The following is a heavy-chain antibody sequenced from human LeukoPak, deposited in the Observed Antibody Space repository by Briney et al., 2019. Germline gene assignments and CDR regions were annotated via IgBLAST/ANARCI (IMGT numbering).Heavy chain of an antibody. Sequence: GRSLRLSCAASGFTFSTYAMHWVRQAPGKGLEWVAFLSYDKNNKYYADSVKGRFTISRDNSKNTLYLQMNSLRAEDTAVYYCARAVAGYDYWGQGTLVTVSS. J-gene: IGHJ4*02. CDR2: LSYDKNNK. V-gene: IGHV3-30*04. D-gene: IGHD6-19*01. CDR1: GFTFSTYA. CDR3: ARAVAGYDY.